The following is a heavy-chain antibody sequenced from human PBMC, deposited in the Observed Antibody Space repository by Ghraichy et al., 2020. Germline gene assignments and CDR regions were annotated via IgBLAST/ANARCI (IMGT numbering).Heavy chain of an antibody. D-gene: IGHD2-15*01. V-gene: IGHV3-30-3*01. J-gene: IGHJ4*02. CDR2: ISYDGSNQ. Sequence: SCAASGFTFSTYAMHWVRQAPGKGLEWVAVISYDGSNQYYADSVKGRFTISRDNSKNTLHLQMNSLRAEDTAVYYCARDTCSGDSCYSAFEYWGQGNLVTVSS. CDR3: ARDTCSGDSCYSAFEY. CDR1: GFTFSTYA.